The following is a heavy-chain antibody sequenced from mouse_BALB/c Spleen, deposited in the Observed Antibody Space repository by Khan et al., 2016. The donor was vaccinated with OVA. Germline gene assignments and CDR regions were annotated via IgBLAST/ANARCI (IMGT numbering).Heavy chain of an antibody. CDR1: GYTFTNYG. CDR2: INTYTGEP. Sequence: QIQLVQSGPELKKPGETVKISCKASGYTFTNYGMNWVKQAPGKGLKRMGWINTYTGEPTYTDDFKGRFAFSLETSASTAYLQINNLKNEDTATYFCARPPHFSYVMVYWGQGTSVTVSS. CDR3: ARPPHFSYVMVY. J-gene: IGHJ4*01. V-gene: IGHV9-3-1*01.